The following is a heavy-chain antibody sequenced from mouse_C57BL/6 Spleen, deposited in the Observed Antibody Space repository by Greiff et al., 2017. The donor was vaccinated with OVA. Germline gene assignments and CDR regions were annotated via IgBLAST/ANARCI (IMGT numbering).Heavy chain of an antibody. D-gene: IGHD1-1*01. CDR3: ARPIYYYAPYYFDD. CDR2: IDPSDSYT. Sequence: QVQLQQPGAELVRPGTSVKLSCKASGYTFTSYWMHWVKQRPGQGLEWIGVIDPSDSYTNYNQKFKGKATLTVDTSSSTAYMQLSSLTSEDSAVYYCARPIYYYAPYYFDDWGQGTTLTVSS. J-gene: IGHJ2*01. V-gene: IGHV1-59*01. CDR1: GYTFTSYW.